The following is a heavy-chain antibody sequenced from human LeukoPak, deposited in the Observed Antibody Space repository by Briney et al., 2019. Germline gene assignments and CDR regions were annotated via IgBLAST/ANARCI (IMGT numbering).Heavy chain of an antibody. CDR2: INHSVST. Sequence: SETLSLTCAVYGGSFSGYYWSWVRQPPGKGLEWGGEINHSVSTNYNPPLTSRVTISVDTYKNQFSLKLSSVTAADTAVYYCARQREVWGSYRYSTGVLDYWGQGALVTVSS. CDR3: ARQREVWGSYRYSTGVLDY. V-gene: IGHV4-34*01. D-gene: IGHD3-16*02. J-gene: IGHJ4*02. CDR1: GGSFSGYY.